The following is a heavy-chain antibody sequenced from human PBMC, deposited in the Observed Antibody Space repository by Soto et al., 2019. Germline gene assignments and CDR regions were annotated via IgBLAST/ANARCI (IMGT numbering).Heavy chain of an antibody. Sequence: GGSLRLSCAASGFTFSSYSMNWVRQAPGKGLEWVSSISSSSSYIYYADSVKGRFTISRDNAKNSLYLQMNSLRAEDTAVYYCARDRVFFFGGIHDAFDIWGQGTMVTVSS. CDR2: ISSSSSYI. CDR3: ARDRVFFFGGIHDAFDI. CDR1: GFTFSSYS. J-gene: IGHJ3*02. V-gene: IGHV3-21*01. D-gene: IGHD3-10*01.